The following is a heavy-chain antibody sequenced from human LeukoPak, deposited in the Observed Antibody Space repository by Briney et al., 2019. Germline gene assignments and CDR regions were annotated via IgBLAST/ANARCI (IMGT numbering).Heavy chain of an antibody. CDR3: ARRSFYYDSSGDYYAYFDF. J-gene: IGHJ4*02. CDR1: GGSISTHY. D-gene: IGHD3-22*01. V-gene: IGHV4-59*11. CDR2: IYYSGST. Sequence: SETLSLTCTVSGGSISTHYWSWIRQPPGKGLEWIGYIYYSGSTNYNPSLKSRVTISVDTSKNQFSLRLSSVTAADTALYYCARRSFYYDSSGDYYAYFDFWGQGTLVTVSS.